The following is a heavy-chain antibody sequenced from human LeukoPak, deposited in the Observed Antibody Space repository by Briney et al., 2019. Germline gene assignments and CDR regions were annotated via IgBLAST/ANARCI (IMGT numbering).Heavy chain of an antibody. CDR2: IYSVGTT. D-gene: IGHD1-26*01. J-gene: IGHJ4*02. CDR1: GFTVSSNY. CDR3: ARDQWELRY. V-gene: IGHV3-53*01. Sequence: PGGSLRLSCAASGFTVSSNYMSWVRQPPGKGLEWVSVIYSVGTTYYADSVKGRFTISRDNSKNTLWLQMNSLRAEDTAVYYCARDQWELRYWGQGTLVTVSS.